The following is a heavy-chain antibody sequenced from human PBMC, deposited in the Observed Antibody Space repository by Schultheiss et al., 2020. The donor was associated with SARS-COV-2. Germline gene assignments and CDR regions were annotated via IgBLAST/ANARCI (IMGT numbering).Heavy chain of an antibody. V-gene: IGHV3-23*03. CDR2: IYSGGST. Sequence: GGSLRLSCAASGFTFSSYGMHWVRQAPGKGLEWVSVIYSGGSTYYADSVKGRFTISRDNSKNTLYLQMNSLRAEDTAVYYCAKGRITMIVGGGWGQGTLVTVSS. CDR3: AKGRITMIVGGG. D-gene: IGHD3-22*01. CDR1: GFTFSSYG. J-gene: IGHJ4*02.